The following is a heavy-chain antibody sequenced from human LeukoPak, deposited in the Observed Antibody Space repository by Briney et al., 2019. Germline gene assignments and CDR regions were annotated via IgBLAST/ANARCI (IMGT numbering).Heavy chain of an antibody. CDR3: ARRRGDV. CDR1: GFTFSTYW. J-gene: IGHJ6*02. Sequence: PGGSLRLSCAASGFTFSTYWMSWVRQAPGKGLEWVAILNQDGSEKYYVDSVKGRFTISRDNAENSLYLQMNSLRVEDTAICYCARRRGDVWGQGTTVTVSS. CDR2: LNQDGSEK. V-gene: IGHV3-7*05.